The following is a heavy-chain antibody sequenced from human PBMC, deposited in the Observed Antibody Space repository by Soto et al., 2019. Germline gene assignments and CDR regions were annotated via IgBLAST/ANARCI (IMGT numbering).Heavy chain of an antibody. CDR1: GFTFSSYS. CDR2: ISSSSSYI. Sequence: LRLSCAASGFTFSSYSMNWVRQAPGKGLEWVSSISSSSSYIYYADSVKGRFTISRDNAKNSLYLQMNSLRAEDTAVYYCARDLAYCGGDCYSYYFDYWGQGTLVTVSS. V-gene: IGHV3-21*01. D-gene: IGHD2-21*02. J-gene: IGHJ4*02. CDR3: ARDLAYCGGDCYSYYFDY.